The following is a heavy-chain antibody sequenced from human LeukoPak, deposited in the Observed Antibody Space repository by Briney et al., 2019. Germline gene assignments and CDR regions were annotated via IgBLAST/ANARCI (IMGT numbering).Heavy chain of an antibody. Sequence: GGSLRPSCAASGFTFSNYEMKWVRQAAGEWLGWVSYISSIGRTIYYADPGKGPITTSRDNAKNSLYLQMNSLRAEDTAVYYCASESSWDEFDDWGQGTLVTVSS. CDR2: ISSIGRTI. CDR1: GFTFSNYE. V-gene: IGHV3-48*03. D-gene: IGHD6-13*01. CDR3: ASESSWDEFDD. J-gene: IGHJ4*02.